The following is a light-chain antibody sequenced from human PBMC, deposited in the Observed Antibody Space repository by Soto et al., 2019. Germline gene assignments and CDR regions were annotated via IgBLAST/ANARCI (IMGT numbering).Light chain of an antibody. CDR1: HSISSS. CDR2: RAS. CDR3: QQYNSYPWT. J-gene: IGKJ1*01. Sequence: DIQMTQSPSTLSASVGDRVTITCRASHSISSSLAWYQQKPGKAPNLLIYRASSLQSGVPSRFSGSGSGTEFTLTISSLQPDDFATYYCQQYNSYPWTFGQGTKVDIK. V-gene: IGKV1-5*03.